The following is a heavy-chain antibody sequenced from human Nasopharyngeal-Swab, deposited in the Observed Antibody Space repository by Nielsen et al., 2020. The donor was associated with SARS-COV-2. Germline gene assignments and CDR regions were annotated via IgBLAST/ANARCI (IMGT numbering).Heavy chain of an antibody. V-gene: IGHV3-53*01. CDR2: IYSGGST. Sequence: GESLKISCAASGFTVSSNYMSWVRQVPGKGLEWVSVIYSGGSTYYADSVKGRFTISRDNSKNTLYLQMNSLRAEDTAVYYCARESPTLHYYYYMDVWGKGTTVTVSS. CDR1: GFTVSSNY. CDR3: ARESPTLHYYYYMDV. J-gene: IGHJ6*03.